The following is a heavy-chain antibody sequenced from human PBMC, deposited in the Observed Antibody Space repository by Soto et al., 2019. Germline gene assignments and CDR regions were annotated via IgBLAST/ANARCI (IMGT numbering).Heavy chain of an antibody. V-gene: IGHV4-34*01. J-gene: IGHJ4*02. D-gene: IGHD3-3*01. CDR1: GGAFSCYY. Sequence: PWETLCLTCAAYGGAFSCYYGSWIRQPPGKGLEWIGEINHSVSTNYNPSLKSRVTISVDTSKNQFSLKLSSVTAADTAVYYCARGLGGFGVVTFDYWGQGTLVTVSS. CDR2: INHSVST. CDR3: ARGLGGFGVVTFDY.